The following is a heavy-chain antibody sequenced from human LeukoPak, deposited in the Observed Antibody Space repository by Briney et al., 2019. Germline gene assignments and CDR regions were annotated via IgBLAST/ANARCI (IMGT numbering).Heavy chain of an antibody. Sequence: PGGSLRLSCAASGFTFSSYAMSWVRQAPGKGLEWVSAISGSGGSTYYADSVKGRFTISRDNSKNTLYPQMNSLRAEDTAVYYCAKDQGLLWFGELEAWGQGTLVTVSS. CDR1: GFTFSSYA. CDR2: ISGSGGST. CDR3: AKDQGLLWFGELEA. D-gene: IGHD3-10*01. J-gene: IGHJ5*02. V-gene: IGHV3-23*01.